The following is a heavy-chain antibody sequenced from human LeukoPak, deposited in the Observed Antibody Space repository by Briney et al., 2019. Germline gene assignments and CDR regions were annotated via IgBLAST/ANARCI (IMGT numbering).Heavy chain of an antibody. J-gene: IGHJ4*02. CDR3: ARRGEYCSSTSCYTVDY. D-gene: IGHD2-2*02. V-gene: IGHV4-30-2*01. CDR1: GGSISSGGYY. CDR2: IYHSGST. Sequence: SQTLSLTCTVSGGSISSGGYYWSWIRQPPGKGLEWIGYIYHSGSTYYNPSLKSRVTISVDRSKNQFSLKLSSVTAADTAVYYCARRGEYCSSTSCYTVDYWGQGTLVTVSS.